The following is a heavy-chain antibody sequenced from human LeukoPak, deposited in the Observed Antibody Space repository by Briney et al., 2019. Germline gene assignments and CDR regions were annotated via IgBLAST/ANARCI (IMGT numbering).Heavy chain of an antibody. CDR2: ISGGSTSI. CDR3: ASKVRVGGGMNV. CDR1: GFTFNDYS. Sequence: GGSLSLSCAAPGFTFNDYSLFWVREAPGKGLEWISYISGGSTSIYYADSVKGRFTISRDIAKNSLYLQMNSLREEDTAVYYWASKVRVGGGMNVWGRGTTVTVSS. D-gene: IGHD1-26*01. J-gene: IGHJ6*02. V-gene: IGHV3-48*02.